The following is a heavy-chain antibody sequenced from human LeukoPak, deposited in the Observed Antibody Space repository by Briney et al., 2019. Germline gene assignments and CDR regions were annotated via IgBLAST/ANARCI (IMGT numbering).Heavy chain of an antibody. D-gene: IGHD4-23*01. CDR2: ISGSGGST. CDR3: AKAGGYGGISWPDY. Sequence: GGSLRLSCAASGFTFSSYAMNWVRQAPEKGLEWVSTISGSGGSTYYADSVKGRFTISRDNSKNTLYLQMNSLRAEDTAVFYCAKAGGYGGISWPDYWGQGTLDTVSS. CDR1: GFTFSSYA. J-gene: IGHJ4*02. V-gene: IGHV3-23*01.